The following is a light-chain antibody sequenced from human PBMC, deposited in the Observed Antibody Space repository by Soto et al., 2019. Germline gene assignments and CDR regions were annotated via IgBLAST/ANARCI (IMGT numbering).Light chain of an antibody. CDR1: QGISSY. J-gene: IGKJ4*01. CDR2: AAS. Sequence: DIQMTQSPSSLSASVGDRVTIAGRASQGISSYLAWYQQQTGKPPKLLIYAASTLPSGVPSRFRGRGSGTEFTLTISRLQTEDFETYYCQQLNSSPLTFGGGTQVDIK. V-gene: IGKV1-9*01. CDR3: QQLNSSPLT.